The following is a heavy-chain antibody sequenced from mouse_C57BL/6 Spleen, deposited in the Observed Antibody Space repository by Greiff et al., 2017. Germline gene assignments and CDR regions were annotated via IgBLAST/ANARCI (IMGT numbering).Heavy chain of an antibody. Sequence: EVKLVESGGGLVKPGGSLKLSCAASGFTFSSYAMSWVRQTPEKRLEWVATISDGGSYTYYPDNVKGRFTISRDNAKNNLYLQMSHLKSEDTAMYYCAREQGYDAFAYWGQGTLVTVSA. CDR2: ISDGGSYT. CDR1: GFTFSSYA. J-gene: IGHJ3*01. D-gene: IGHD2-2*01. CDR3: AREQGYDAFAY. V-gene: IGHV5-4*01.